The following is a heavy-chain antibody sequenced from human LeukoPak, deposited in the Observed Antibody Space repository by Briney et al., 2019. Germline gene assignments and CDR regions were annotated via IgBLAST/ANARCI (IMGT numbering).Heavy chain of an antibody. Sequence: GDSVKVSCKASGYTFASYEINWVRQVTGQGLEWMGRIIPIFGTANYAQKFQGRVTITTDESTSTAYMELSSLRSEDTAVYYCARDGDGYNPGHFDYWGQGTLVTVSS. V-gene: IGHV1-69*05. CDR3: ARDGDGYNPGHFDY. J-gene: IGHJ4*02. CDR1: GYTFASYE. CDR2: IIPIFGTA. D-gene: IGHD5-24*01.